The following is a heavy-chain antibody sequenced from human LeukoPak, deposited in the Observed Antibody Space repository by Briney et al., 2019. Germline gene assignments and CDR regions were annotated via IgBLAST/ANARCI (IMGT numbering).Heavy chain of an antibody. Sequence: ASMNFTCKASGYTFTSSGISWVRQAPGQGLEWMGWVCAYNGNTNYATTLHGRVTMTTDPSTSTAYMTLRSLRSDDTAVYCCARDMSDTNSYWGQGTLVTVSS. CDR3: ARDMSDTNSY. CDR1: GYTFTSSG. D-gene: IGHD2-8*01. J-gene: IGHJ4*02. CDR2: VCAYNGNT. V-gene: IGHV1-18*01.